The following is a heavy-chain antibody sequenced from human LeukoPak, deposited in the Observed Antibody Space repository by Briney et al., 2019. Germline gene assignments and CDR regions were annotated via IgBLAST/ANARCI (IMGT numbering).Heavy chain of an antibody. D-gene: IGHD5-18*01. CDR2: INHSGST. J-gene: IGHJ4*02. CDR3: ARVDTAMVTSDFDY. CDR1: GGSFSGYY. V-gene: IGHV4-34*01. Sequence: SGTLSLTCAVYGGSFSGYYWSWIRQPPGKGLEWIGEINHSGSTNYNPSLKSRVTISVDTSKNQFSPKLSSVTAADTAVYYCARVDTAMVTSDFDYWGQGTLVTVSS.